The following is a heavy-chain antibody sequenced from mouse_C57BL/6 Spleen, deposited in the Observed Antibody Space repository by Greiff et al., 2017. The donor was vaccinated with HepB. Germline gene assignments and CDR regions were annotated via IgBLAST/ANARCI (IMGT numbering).Heavy chain of an antibody. Sequence: QVQLQQSGAELVRPGASVTLSCKASGYTFTDYEMHWVKQTPVHGLEWIGAIDPETGGTAYNQKFKGKAILTADKSSSTAYMELRSLTSEDSAVYYCTRDEIYYYGSSYWYFDVWGTGTTVTVSS. J-gene: IGHJ1*03. CDR1: GYTFTDYE. CDR2: IDPETGGT. D-gene: IGHD1-1*01. CDR3: TRDEIYYYGSSYWYFDV. V-gene: IGHV1-15*01.